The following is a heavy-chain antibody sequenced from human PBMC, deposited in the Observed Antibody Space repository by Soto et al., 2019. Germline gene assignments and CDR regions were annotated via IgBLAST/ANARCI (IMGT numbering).Heavy chain of an antibody. D-gene: IGHD6-13*01. J-gene: IGHJ4*02. CDR2: IYYSGST. Sequence: PSETLSLTCTVSGGSISSSSYYWGWIRQPPGKGLEWIGSIYYSGSTYYNPSLKSRVTVSVDTSKNQFSLKLSSVTAADTAVYYCARQKKRYSSSWYGDPFDYWGQGTLVTVSS. CDR3: ARQKKRYSSSWYGDPFDY. CDR1: GGSISSSSYY. V-gene: IGHV4-39*01.